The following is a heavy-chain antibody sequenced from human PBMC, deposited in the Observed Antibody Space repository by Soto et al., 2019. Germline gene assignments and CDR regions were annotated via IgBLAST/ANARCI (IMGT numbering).Heavy chain of an antibody. D-gene: IGHD6-19*01. V-gene: IGHV2-5*02. J-gene: IGHJ4*02. CDR1: GFPLSSTRMA. CDR2: IYWDDDK. CDR3: AHIVVAGLGYYFDY. Sequence: QITLKESGPTLVKPTQTLTLTCTFSGFPLSSTRMAVGWIRQPPGKALEWLALIYWDDDKRYSPFLKSRLTITKDTSKNQVVLTMYNMDPVDTARYYCAHIVVAGLGYYFDYWGQGTLVTVSS.